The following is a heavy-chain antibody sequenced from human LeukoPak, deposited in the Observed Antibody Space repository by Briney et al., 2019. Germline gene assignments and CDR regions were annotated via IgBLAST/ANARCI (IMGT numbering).Heavy chain of an antibody. J-gene: IGHJ4*02. V-gene: IGHV3-23*01. CDR2: LSGSGGST. CDR1: GFTFSCYA. D-gene: IGHD6-25*01. CDR3: ARGPAGRLISGYYFDY. Sequence: PGGSLRLSCASSGFTFSCYAMSGVRQAGGRGLEGVSALSGSGGSTYYADSVKGRFTISRDNSKNTLYLQMSSLRAEDTAVYYCARGPAGRLISGYYFDYWGQGTLVTVSS.